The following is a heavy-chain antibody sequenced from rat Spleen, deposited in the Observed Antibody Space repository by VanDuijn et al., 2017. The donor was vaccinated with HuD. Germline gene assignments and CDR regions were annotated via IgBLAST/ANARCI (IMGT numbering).Heavy chain of an antibody. Sequence: EVQLVESGGGLVQPGRSMKLSCAALGFTFSNYYMAWVRQAPTKGLEWVASISTGGGNTYYRDSVKGRFTISRDNAKSTLYLQMDSLRSEDTATYYCARHDGYNSYYYVMDAWGQGASVTVSS. CDR3: ARHDGYNSYYYVMDA. J-gene: IGHJ4*01. CDR1: GFTFSNYY. V-gene: IGHV5-25*01. CDR2: ISTGGGNT. D-gene: IGHD1-9*01.